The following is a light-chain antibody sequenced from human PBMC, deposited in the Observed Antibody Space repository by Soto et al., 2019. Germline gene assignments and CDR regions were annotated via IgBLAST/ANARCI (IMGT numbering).Light chain of an antibody. V-gene: IGKV3D-20*01. CDR2: DAS. J-gene: IGKJ3*01. Sequence: EIGLTQSPATLSLSPGERATLSCGASQRVSSSYLAWYQQKPGLAPRLLIYDASSRATGIPDRFSGSGSGTDFTLTISRLEPEDFAVYYCQQYGSPPFTFGPGTKVDIK. CDR3: QQYGSPPFT. CDR1: QRVSSSY.